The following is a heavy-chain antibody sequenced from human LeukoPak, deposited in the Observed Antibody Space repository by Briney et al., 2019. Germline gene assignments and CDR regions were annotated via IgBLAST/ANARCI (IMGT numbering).Heavy chain of an antibody. CDR1: GYTFTSYG. J-gene: IGHJ6*02. V-gene: IGHV1-18*01. CDR2: ISAYNGNT. D-gene: IGHD2-2*02. CDR3: ARIVVVPAAISPYYYGMDV. Sequence: ASVKVSCKASGYTFTSYGISWVRQAPGQGLEWMGWISAYNGNTNYAQKLQGRVTMTTDTSTSTAYMELRSLRSDDTAVYYCARIVVVPAAISPYYYGMDVWGQGTTVTVSS.